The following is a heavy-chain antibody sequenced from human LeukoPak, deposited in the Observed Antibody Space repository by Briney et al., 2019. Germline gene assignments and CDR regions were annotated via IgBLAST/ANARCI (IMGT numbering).Heavy chain of an antibody. CDR2: ISYDGSNK. Sequence: GGSLRLSCAASGFTFSSYAMHWVRQAPGKGLEWVAVISYDGSNKYYADSVKGRFTISRDNSKNTLYLQMNSLRAEVTAVYYCARNRYSGYSYGRGMPIDYWGQGTLVTVSS. V-gene: IGHV3-30-3*01. D-gene: IGHD5-18*01. J-gene: IGHJ4*02. CDR3: ARNRYSGYSYGRGMPIDY. CDR1: GFTFSSYA.